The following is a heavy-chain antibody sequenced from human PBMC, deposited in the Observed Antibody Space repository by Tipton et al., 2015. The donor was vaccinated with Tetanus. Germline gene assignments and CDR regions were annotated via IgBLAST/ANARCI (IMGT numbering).Heavy chain of an antibody. J-gene: IGHJ4*02. V-gene: IGHV3-30*03. CDR1: GFTFSNYG. CDR3: ARDGSSWGRN. D-gene: IGHD6-13*01. CDR2: ISTDESRK. Sequence: SLRLSCAASGFTFSNYGMHWVRQAPGKGLEWVAVISTDESRKYYSDSIKGRFTISRDNSKNTLYLQMNSLRAEDTAVYYCARDGSSWGRNWGQGTLVTVSS.